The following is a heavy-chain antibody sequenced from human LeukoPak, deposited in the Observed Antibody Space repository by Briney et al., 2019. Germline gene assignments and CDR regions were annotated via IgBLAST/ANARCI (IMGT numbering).Heavy chain of an antibody. J-gene: IGHJ6*03. CDR2: ISYDGSNK. CDR3: AKVLGTTVTTFYYYYYYMDV. Sequence: GGSLRLSCAASGFTFSSYAMHWVRQAPGKGLEWVAVISYDGSNKYYADSVKGRFTISRDNSKNTLYLQMNSLRAEDTAVYYCAKVLGTTVTTFYYYYYYMDVWGKGTTVTVSS. CDR1: GFTFSSYA. V-gene: IGHV3-30-3*01. D-gene: IGHD4-17*01.